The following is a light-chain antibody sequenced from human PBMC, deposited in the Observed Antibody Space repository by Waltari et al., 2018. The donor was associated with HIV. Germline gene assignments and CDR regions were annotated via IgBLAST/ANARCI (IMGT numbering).Light chain of an antibody. Sequence: TLSVSPGETASLPCRASRSTSTNLAWDQQRPAQAPRHLISGASTRAKGIPARFSGRGSGTEFTLTISSLQSEDFAVYYCQQYKDHDEWCSFGGGTKVEIK. CDR2: GAS. CDR3: QQYKDHDEWCS. V-gene: IGKV3-15*01. CDR1: RSTSTN. J-gene: IGKJ4*01.